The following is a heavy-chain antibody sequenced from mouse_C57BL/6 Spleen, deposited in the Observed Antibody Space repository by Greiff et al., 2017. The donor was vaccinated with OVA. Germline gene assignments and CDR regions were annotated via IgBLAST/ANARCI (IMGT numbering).Heavy chain of an antibody. CDR3: ARYYYYGSSRDWYFDV. CDR1: GFTFSDYY. V-gene: IGHV5-16*01. Sequence: EVMLVESEGGLVQPGSSMKLSCTASGFTFSDYYMAWVRQVPEKGLEWVANINYDGSSTYYLDSLKSRFIISRDNAKNILYLQMSSLKSEDTATYYCARYYYYGSSRDWYFDVWGTGTTVTVSS. D-gene: IGHD1-1*01. CDR2: INYDGSST. J-gene: IGHJ1*03.